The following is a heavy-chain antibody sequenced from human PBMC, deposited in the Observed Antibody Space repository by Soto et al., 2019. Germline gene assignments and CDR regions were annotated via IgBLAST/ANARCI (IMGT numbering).Heavy chain of an antibody. CDR3: TTEKAYYYDSSGYYDVYYYYGMEV. Sequence: GGSLRLSCAASGFTFSNAWMNWVRQAPGKGLEWVGRIKSKTDGGTTDYAAPVKGRFTISRDDSKNTLYLQMNSLKTEDTAVYYCTTEKAYYYDSSGYYDVYYYYGMEVWGQGTTVTVSS. CDR1: GFTFSNAW. V-gene: IGHV3-15*07. J-gene: IGHJ6*02. CDR2: IKSKTDGGTT. D-gene: IGHD3-22*01.